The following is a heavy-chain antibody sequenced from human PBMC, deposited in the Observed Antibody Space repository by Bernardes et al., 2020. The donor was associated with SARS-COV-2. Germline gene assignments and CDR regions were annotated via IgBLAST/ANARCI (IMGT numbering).Heavy chain of an antibody. CDR3: ARQGVSSSSWYYGMDV. V-gene: IGHV5-10-1*01. CDR2: IDPSDSYT. CDR1: GYSFTSYW. J-gene: IGHJ6*02. Sequence: GSLKISCKGSGYSFTSYWISWVRQMPGKGLEWMGRIDPSDSYTNYSPSFQGHVTISADKSISTAYLQWSSLKASDTAMYYCARQGVSSSSWYYGMDVWGQGTTVTVSS. D-gene: IGHD6-6*01.